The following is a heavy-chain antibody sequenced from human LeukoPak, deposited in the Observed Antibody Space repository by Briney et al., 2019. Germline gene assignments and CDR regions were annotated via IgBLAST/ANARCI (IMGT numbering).Heavy chain of an antibody. CDR1: GLIFSNYH. J-gene: IGHJ4*02. D-gene: IGHD3-10*01. CDR2: ISNGGGSII. CDR3: ARGFGTFDY. V-gene: IGHV3-48*04. Sequence: PGGSLRLSCAASGLIFSNYHMNWVRQAPGKGLEWVAYISNGGGSIIYSADSVKGRFTISRDNAKNSLYLQMNILRAEDTAVYYCARGFGTFDYWGQGTLVTASS.